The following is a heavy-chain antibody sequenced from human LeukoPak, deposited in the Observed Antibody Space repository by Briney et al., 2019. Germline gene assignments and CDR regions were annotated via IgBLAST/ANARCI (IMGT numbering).Heavy chain of an antibody. Sequence: GRSLRLSCAASGFTFSSYAMHWVRQAPGKGLEWVAVISYDGSNKYYADSVKGRFTISRDNSKNTLYLQMNSLRAEDTAVYYCAKDYYDILTGYHTFDYWGQGTLVTVSS. CDR3: AKDYYDILTGYHTFDY. J-gene: IGHJ4*02. CDR2: ISYDGSNK. V-gene: IGHV3-30-3*01. D-gene: IGHD3-9*01. CDR1: GFTFSSYA.